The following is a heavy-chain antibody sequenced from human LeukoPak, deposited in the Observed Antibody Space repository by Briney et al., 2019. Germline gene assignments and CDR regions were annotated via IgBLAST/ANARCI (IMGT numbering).Heavy chain of an antibody. V-gene: IGHV3-33*08. Sequence: GGSLRLSCAASGFTVSSNYMSWVRQAPGKGLEWVAVIWYDGSNKYYADSVKGRFTISRDNSKNTLYLQMNSLRAEDTAVYYCARGSSGSYLFDYWGQGTLVTVSS. CDR1: GFTVSSNY. D-gene: IGHD1-26*01. CDR3: ARGSSGSYLFDY. CDR2: IWYDGSNK. J-gene: IGHJ4*02.